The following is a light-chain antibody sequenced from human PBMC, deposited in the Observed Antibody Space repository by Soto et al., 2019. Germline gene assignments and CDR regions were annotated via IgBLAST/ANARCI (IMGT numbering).Light chain of an antibody. V-gene: IGLV2-14*01. CDR3: SSYTSSSTLVV. CDR1: SSDVGGENY. J-gene: IGLJ2*01. CDR2: EVS. Sequence: QSVLTQPASVSGSPGQSITISCTETSSDVGGENYVSWHQQHPGKAPKLMIYEVSNRPSGVSNRFSGSKSGNTASLTISGLQAEDEADYYCSSYTSSSTLVVFGGGTKLTVL.